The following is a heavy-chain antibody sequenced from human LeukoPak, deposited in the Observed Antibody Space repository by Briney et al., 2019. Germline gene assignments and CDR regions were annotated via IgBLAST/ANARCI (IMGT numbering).Heavy chain of an antibody. D-gene: IGHD5-18*01. CDR1: GGSFSSYY. V-gene: IGHV4-59*08. CDR2: ISYSGST. J-gene: IGHJ3*02. Sequence: SETLSLTCAVYGGSFSSYYWSWIRQPPGKGLEWIGYISYSGSTNYNPSLKSRVTISVDPSKNQFSLKLSSVTAADTAVYYCARRGYSYDNGAFDIWGQGTIVIVSS. CDR3: ARRGYSYDNGAFDI.